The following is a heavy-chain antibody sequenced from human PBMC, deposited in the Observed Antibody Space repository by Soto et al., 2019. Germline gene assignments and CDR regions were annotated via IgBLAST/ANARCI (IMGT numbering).Heavy chain of an antibody. J-gene: IGHJ4*02. CDR2: IMPIFGTA. V-gene: IGHV1-69*01. CDR1: GGTFSSYA. CDR3: AREGASGSHIGY. Sequence: QVQLVQSGAEVKKPGSSVKVSCKASGGTFSSYAISWVRRAPGQGLEWMGGIMPIFGTANYAQKFQGRVTITADESTSTAYMELSSLRSEDTAVYYCAREGASGSHIGYWGQGTLVTVSS. D-gene: IGHD3-22*01.